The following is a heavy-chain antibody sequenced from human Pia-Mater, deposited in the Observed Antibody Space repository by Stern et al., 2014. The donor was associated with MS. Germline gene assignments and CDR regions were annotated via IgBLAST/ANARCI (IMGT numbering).Heavy chain of an antibody. V-gene: IGHV5-51*01. CDR3: ARHQSTLVNWFDT. J-gene: IGHJ5*02. CDR2: IYPGDSDS. D-gene: IGHD2-21*01. Sequence: EVQLVQSGVEVKKPGESLKISCEASGYRFSDNWIGWVRQMPGKGLEWIGMIYPGDSDSRYNPSVQGQVTISADKSTNTAFLQLDSLKASDTAIYYCARHQSTLVNWFDTWGQGTPVTVSS. CDR1: GYRFSDNW.